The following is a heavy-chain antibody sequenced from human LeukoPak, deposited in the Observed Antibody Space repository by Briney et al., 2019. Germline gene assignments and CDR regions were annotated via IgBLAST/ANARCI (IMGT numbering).Heavy chain of an antibody. CDR3: ARTRKYYYDNSGYPYFVY. J-gene: IGHJ4*02. CDR2: IDWDDDK. D-gene: IGHD3-22*01. CDR1: GFSLSTSGMC. Sequence: QSGPALVKPTQTLTLTCTFSGFSLSTSGMCVSWIRQPPGKALEWLARIDWDDDKYYSTSLKTRLTISKDTSKNQVVLTMTNMDPVDTATYYCARTRKYYYDNSGYPYFVYWGQGTLVTVSS. V-gene: IGHV2-70*11.